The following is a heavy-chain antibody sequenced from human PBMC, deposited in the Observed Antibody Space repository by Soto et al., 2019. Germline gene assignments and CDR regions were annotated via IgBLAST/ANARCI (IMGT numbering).Heavy chain of an antibody. D-gene: IGHD6-19*01. J-gene: IGHJ2*01. CDR2: ITSTSATM. V-gene: IGHV3-48*02. CDR3: ASSGIRGWYFDL. CDR1: GFTFSSYS. Sequence: GGSLRLSCAASGFTFSSYSMNWVRQAPGKGLEWVSYITSTSATMYYADSVKGRFIISRDNAKNSLYLQMNSLRDEDTAVYFCASSGIRGWYFDLWGRGTLVTVSS.